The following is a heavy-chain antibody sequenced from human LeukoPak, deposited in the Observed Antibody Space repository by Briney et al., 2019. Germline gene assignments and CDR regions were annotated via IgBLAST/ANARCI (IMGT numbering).Heavy chain of an antibody. J-gene: IGHJ5*02. V-gene: IGHV4-59*11. CDR2: IHYSGST. CDR1: GGSISRHY. Sequence: PSETLSLTRTVSGGSISRHYWSWIRQPPGKGLEWIGYIHYSGSTNSNPSLKSRVTISVDTSKNQFSLKMTSVTAADTAVYYCARDGCSGGSCYPGWFDPWGQGTLVTVSS. CDR3: ARDGCSGGSCYPGWFDP. D-gene: IGHD2-15*01.